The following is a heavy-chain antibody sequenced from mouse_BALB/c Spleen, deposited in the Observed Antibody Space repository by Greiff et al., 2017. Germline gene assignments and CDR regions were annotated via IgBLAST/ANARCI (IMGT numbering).Heavy chain of an antibody. Sequence: QVQLKESGAELVRPGVSVKISCKGSGYTFTDYAMHWVKQSHAKSLEWIGVISTYYGDASYNQKFKGKATMTVDKSSSTAYMELARLTSEDSAIYYCARIYRYDGGDYFDYWGQGTTLTVSS. D-gene: IGHD2-14*01. CDR3: ARIYRYDGGDYFDY. V-gene: IGHV1S137*01. CDR2: ISTYYGDA. J-gene: IGHJ2*01. CDR1: GYTFTDYA.